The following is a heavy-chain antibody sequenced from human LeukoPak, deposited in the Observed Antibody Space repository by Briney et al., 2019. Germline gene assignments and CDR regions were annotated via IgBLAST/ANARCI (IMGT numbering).Heavy chain of an antibody. D-gene: IGHD2-15*01. V-gene: IGHV3-21*01. CDR1: GFTFSGYS. CDR3: ARVRFCSGGTCLYYFDY. Sequence: PGGSLRLSCAASGFTFSGYSMNWVRQAPGKGLEWVSSISSSSTNIYYAESVKGRFTISRDNAKNSLYLQMNSLRAEDTAVYYCARVRFCSGGTCLYYFDYWGQGTLVTVSS. J-gene: IGHJ4*02. CDR2: ISSSSTNI.